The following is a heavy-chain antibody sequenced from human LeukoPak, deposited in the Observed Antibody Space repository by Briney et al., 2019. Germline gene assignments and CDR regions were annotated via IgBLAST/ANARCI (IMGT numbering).Heavy chain of an antibody. CDR2: IYSGGST. CDR3: ARGATGYSGYDYFWGNDH. J-gene: IGHJ4*02. CDR1: GFTVSSNY. V-gene: IGHV3-53*01. D-gene: IGHD5-12*01. Sequence: GGSLRLSCAASGFTVSSNYMSWVRQAPGKGLEWVSVIYSGGSTYYSDSVKGRFTISRDNSKNTLYLQMNSLRAEDTAVYYCARGATGYSGYDYFWGNDHWGQGTLVTVSS.